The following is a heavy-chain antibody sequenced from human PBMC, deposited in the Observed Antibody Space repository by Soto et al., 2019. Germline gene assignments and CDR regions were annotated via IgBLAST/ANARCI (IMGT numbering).Heavy chain of an antibody. Sequence: ASVKVSCKASGYTFTTYGINWVRQAPGQGLEWMGWISTFNGNTNYAQKVQGRVTLTTDTSTSTAYMELRSLTSDDSAVYYCARDELDYSKGVWYTAYYFAYWGQGTLVTVSS. V-gene: IGHV1-18*04. CDR1: GYTFTTYG. J-gene: IGHJ4*02. D-gene: IGHD2-8*01. CDR3: ARDELDYSKGVWYTAYYFAY. CDR2: ISTFNGNT.